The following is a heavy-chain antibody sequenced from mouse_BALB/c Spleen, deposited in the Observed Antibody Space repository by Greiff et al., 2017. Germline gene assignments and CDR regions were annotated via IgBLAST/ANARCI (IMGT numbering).Heavy chain of an antibody. Sequence: EVHLVESGGGLVKPGGSLKLSCAASGFTFSDYYMYWVRQTPEKRLEWVATISDGGSYTYYPDSVKGRFTISRDNAKNNLYLQMSSLKSEDTAMYYCARVDRYDAPAWFAYWGQGTLVTVSA. V-gene: IGHV5-4*02. CDR2: ISDGGSYT. D-gene: IGHD2-14*01. CDR3: ARVDRYDAPAWFAY. CDR1: GFTFSDYY. J-gene: IGHJ3*01.